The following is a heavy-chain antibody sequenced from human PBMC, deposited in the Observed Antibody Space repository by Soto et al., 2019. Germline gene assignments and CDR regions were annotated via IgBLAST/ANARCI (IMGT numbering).Heavy chain of an antibody. J-gene: IGHJ5*02. CDR3: ARETSVRGVIITSSPWFDP. CDR2: IIPMFGKV. V-gene: IGHV1-69*13. Sequence: ASVKVSFKASGGTFSTYGINWVRQAPGQGLEWMGGIIPMFGKVNYAQKFQGRVTITADESTSTACMEMSSLRSEDTAVYYCARETSVRGVIITSSPWFDPWGQGTLVTVSS. CDR1: GGTFSTYG. D-gene: IGHD3-10*01.